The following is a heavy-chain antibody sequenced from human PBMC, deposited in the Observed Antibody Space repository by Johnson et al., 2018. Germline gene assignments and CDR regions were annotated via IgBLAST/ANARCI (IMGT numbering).Heavy chain of an antibody. CDR1: GFTFDDYA. J-gene: IGHJ3*02. Sequence: VQLVQSGGGLVQPGRSLRLSCAASGFTFDDYAMHWVRQAPGKGLEWVSGISWNSGSIGYADSVKGRFTLSRDNAKNSLYLQMNSLRAEDTALYYCAREQYYYDSSGYYSVGAFDIWGQGTMVTVSS. D-gene: IGHD3-22*01. CDR2: ISWNSGSI. V-gene: IGHV3-9*01. CDR3: AREQYYYDSSGYYSVGAFDI.